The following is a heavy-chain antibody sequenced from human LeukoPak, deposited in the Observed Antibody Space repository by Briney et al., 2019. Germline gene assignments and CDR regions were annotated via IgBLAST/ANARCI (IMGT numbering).Heavy chain of an antibody. J-gene: IGHJ4*02. Sequence: PSETLSLTCTVSGGSISSSTYYWGWIRQPPGKGLEWTGTFYYSGSTFYNPSLKSRVTTSTDTSKNQFSLRLTSVTAADTAVYYCARTYFYDSSGPYYWGQGTLVTVSS. CDR3: ARTYFYDSSGPYY. D-gene: IGHD3-22*01. CDR1: GGSISSSTYY. V-gene: IGHV4-39*07. CDR2: FYYSGST.